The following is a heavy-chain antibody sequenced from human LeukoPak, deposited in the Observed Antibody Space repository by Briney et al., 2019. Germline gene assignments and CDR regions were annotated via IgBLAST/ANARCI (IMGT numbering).Heavy chain of an antibody. D-gene: IGHD7-27*01. CDR1: GFTFSSYA. Sequence: GGSLRLSCAASGFTFSSYAMHWVRQAPGKGPEWVAVISYDGSNEYYADSVKGRFTISRDNSKNTLYLQMNSLRAEDAAVYYCARDGDRSFDYWGQGTLVTVSS. V-gene: IGHV3-30-3*01. CDR2: ISYDGSNE. J-gene: IGHJ4*02. CDR3: ARDGDRSFDY.